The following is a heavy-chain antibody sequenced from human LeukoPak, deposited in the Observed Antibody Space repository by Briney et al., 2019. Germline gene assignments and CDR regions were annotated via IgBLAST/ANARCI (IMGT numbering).Heavy chain of an antibody. V-gene: IGHV3-11*01. CDR1: GFTFSDYY. CDR3: ARDERTYYGSGSCRGSCGMDV. D-gene: IGHD3-10*01. CDR2: ISSSGSTI. Sequence: PGVSLRLSCAASGFTFSDYYMSWLRQAPGKGLEWVSYISSSGSTIYYADSVKGRFTISRDNAKNSLYLQMNSLRAEDTAVYYCARDERTYYGSGSCRGSCGMDVWGQGTTVTVSS. J-gene: IGHJ6*02.